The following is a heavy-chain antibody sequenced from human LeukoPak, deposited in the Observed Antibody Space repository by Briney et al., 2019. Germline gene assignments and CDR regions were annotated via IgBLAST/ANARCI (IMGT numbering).Heavy chain of an antibody. D-gene: IGHD6-13*01. CDR2: INHSGST. V-gene: IGHV4-34*01. CDR3: ARGGRQQQLVLSFVDY. Sequence: SETLSLTCAVYGGSFSGCYWSWIRQPPGKGLEWIGEINHSGSTNYNPSLKSRVTISVDTSKNQFSLKLSSVTAADTAVYYCARGGRQQQLVLSFVDYWGQGTLVTVSS. J-gene: IGHJ4*02. CDR1: GGSFSGCY.